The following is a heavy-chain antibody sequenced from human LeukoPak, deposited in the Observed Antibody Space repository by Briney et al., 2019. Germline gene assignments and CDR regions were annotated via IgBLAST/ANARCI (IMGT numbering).Heavy chain of an antibody. V-gene: IGHV4-59*01. Sequence: PSETLSLTCTVSGGSISSYYWSWIRQPPGMGLEWIGYIYYSGSTNYNPSLKSRVTISVDTSKNQFSLKLSSVTAADTAVYYCARGGDSSGYYYPLFDYWGQGTLVTVSS. CDR2: IYYSGST. D-gene: IGHD3-22*01. CDR3: ARGGDSSGYYYPLFDY. J-gene: IGHJ4*02. CDR1: GGSISSYY.